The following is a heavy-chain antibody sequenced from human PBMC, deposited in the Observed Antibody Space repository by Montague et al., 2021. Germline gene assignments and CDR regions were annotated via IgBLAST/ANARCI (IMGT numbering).Heavy chain of an antibody. V-gene: IGHV3-7*05. Sequence: SLRLSCAASGFTFSTSWMSWVRQAPGKGLEWVAHIRDDGGATYHVDSVKGRFTISRDNAKNSLYLQMSSLRAEDTAVYYCARYTYYYCDYWGQGILVTVSS. CDR1: GFTFSTSW. CDR3: ARYTYYYCDY. CDR2: IRDDGGAT. D-gene: IGHD1-26*01. J-gene: IGHJ4*02.